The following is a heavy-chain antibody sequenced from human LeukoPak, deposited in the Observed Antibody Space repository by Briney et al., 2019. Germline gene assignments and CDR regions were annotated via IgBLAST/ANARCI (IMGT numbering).Heavy chain of an antibody. CDR3: QTDPYSTTPSCYWWGATNDIDS. D-gene: IGHD2-2*01. J-gene: IGHJ4*02. V-gene: IGHV1-18*01. CDR1: GYTFTSYG. Sequence: SSVKVSCKASGYTFTSYGIIWVRQAPGQGLEWMGWISAYNGNTNYAQKLQGRVTLTTDTSTSTAYMELRSLRSDDTAVYYCQTDPYSTTPSCYWWGATNDIDSWGQGTLVTVSS. CDR2: ISAYNGNT.